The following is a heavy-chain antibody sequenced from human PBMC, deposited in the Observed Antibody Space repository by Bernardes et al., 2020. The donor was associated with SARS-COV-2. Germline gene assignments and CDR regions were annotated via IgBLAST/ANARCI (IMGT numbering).Heavy chain of an antibody. J-gene: IGHJ5*02. CDR2: FDTEDGET. CDR3: ATTTTSVNTSWYDP. D-gene: IGHD5-18*01. Sequence: ASVKVSCKVSGYTLTELSMHWVRQAPGQGLEWMGGFDTEDGETIYAQKFQGRVTMTEDTSTDTAYMELSSLRSEDTAVYYCATTTTSVNTSWYDPGGQGTLVNFAS. CDR1: GYTLTELS. V-gene: IGHV1-24*01.